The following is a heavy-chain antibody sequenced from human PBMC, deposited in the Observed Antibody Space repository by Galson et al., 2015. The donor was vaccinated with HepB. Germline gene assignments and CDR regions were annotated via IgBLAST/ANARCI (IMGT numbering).Heavy chain of an antibody. CDR1: GFTFSNS. Sequence: SLRLSCAGSGFTFSNSMHWVRQAPGKGLEWVAAISYDGSHKYYADSVKGRFTISRDKSKNTLYLQMNSLGAEDTAVYYCAKEYDDNHDAFDIWGQGTMVTVSS. V-gene: IGHV3-30-3*01. CDR2: ISYDGSHK. CDR3: AKEYDDNHDAFDI. J-gene: IGHJ3*02. D-gene: IGHD3-3*01.